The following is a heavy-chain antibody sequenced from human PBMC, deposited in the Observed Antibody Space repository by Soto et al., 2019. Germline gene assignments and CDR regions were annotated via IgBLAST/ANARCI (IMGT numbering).Heavy chain of an antibody. J-gene: IGHJ6*02. CDR3: ARDLTGRPVEMATMRSGMDV. Sequence: QVQLVQSGAEVKKPGSSVKVSCKASGGTFSSYAISWVRQAPGQGLEWMGEIIPIFGTANYAQKFQGRVTITADKSTSTAYMEMSRLRSEDTAVYYCARDLTGRPVEMATMRSGMDVWGQGTTVTVSS. D-gene: IGHD5-12*01. CDR2: IIPIFGTA. V-gene: IGHV1-69*06. CDR1: GGTFSSYA.